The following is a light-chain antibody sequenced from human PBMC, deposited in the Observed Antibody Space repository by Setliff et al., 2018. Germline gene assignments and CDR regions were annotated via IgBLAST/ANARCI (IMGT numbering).Light chain of an antibody. Sequence: QSVLTQPASVSGSPGQSITISCTGTSSDVGGYNYVSWYQQHPGKAPKLMIYDVSNRPSGVSNRFSGSKSGNTASLTISGLQAEDEADYYCSSYTGSNTFVFGTGTKGTV. CDR3: SSYTGSNTFV. CDR2: DVS. CDR1: SSDVGGYNY. J-gene: IGLJ1*01. V-gene: IGLV2-14*01.